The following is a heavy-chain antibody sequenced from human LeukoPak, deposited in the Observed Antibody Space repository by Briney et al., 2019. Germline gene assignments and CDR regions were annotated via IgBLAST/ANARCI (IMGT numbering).Heavy chain of an antibody. Sequence: GGSLRLSCAASGFTFSSYAMTWVRQAPGKGLEWVSAIRGSGGTTYYADSVKGRFTISRDNSKNTLYLQMNSLRAEDTAVYYCAKDTGRITITVPKDAFDIWGQGTMVTVSS. CDR3: AKDTGRITITVPKDAFDI. CDR2: IRGSGGTT. CDR1: GFTFSSYA. D-gene: IGHD1-20*01. J-gene: IGHJ3*02. V-gene: IGHV3-23*01.